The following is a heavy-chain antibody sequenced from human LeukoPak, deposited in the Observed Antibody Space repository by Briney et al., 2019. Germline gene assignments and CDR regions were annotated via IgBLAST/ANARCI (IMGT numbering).Heavy chain of an antibody. CDR2: ISVYNHNT. D-gene: IGHD2-8*01. Sequence: ASVKVSCKASGYTFPTSGISWVRQAPGQGLEWMGWISVYNHNTNYAQKFQRRVTVTTDTSTRTAYMELRSLRSDDTAVYYCARTNLDCKNGVCYDYWGQGTLVTVSS. J-gene: IGHJ4*02. CDR3: ARTNLDCKNGVCYDY. CDR1: GYTFPTSG. V-gene: IGHV1-18*01.